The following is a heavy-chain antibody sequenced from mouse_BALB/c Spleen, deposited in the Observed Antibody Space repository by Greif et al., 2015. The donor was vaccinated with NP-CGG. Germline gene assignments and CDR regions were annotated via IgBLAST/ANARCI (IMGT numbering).Heavy chain of an antibody. CDR3: ARAYYRYPYAMDY. D-gene: IGHD2-14*01. CDR1: GFTSSSYA. V-gene: IGHV5-6-5*01. Sequence: EVQRVESGGGLVKPGGSLKLSCAASGFTSSSYAMSWVRQTPEKRLEWVASISSGGSTYYPDSVKGRFTISRDNARNILYLQMSSLRSEDTAMYYCARAYYRYPYAMDYWGQGTSVTVSS. J-gene: IGHJ4*01. CDR2: ISSGGST.